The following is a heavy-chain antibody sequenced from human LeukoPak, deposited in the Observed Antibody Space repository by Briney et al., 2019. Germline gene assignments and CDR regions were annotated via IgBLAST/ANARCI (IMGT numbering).Heavy chain of an antibody. D-gene: IGHD3-16*01. CDR2: ISSSGSTK. J-gene: IGHJ4*02. V-gene: IGHV3-48*03. Sequence: GGSLRLSCAASGFTFSSYEMNWVRQAPGKGLEWISYISSSGSTKYYADSVKGRFTISRDNAKNSLYLQMNSLRAEDTAVYYCARDPAVSYDYVWGSFAGYWGQGTLVTVSS. CDR1: GFTFSSYE. CDR3: ARDPAVSYDYVWGSFAGY.